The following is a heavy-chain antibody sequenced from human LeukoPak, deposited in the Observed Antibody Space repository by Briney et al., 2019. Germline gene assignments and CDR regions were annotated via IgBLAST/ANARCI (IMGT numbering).Heavy chain of an antibody. Sequence: GGSLRLSCAASGFSFSTYEMHWVRQAPGKGLEWVSDISSSGSTVYYADSVKGRFTTSRDNADNYLYLQMHSLRAEDTAVYYCSLLAVASPQDYWGQGTLVTVSS. J-gene: IGHJ4*02. D-gene: IGHD6-19*01. CDR1: GFSFSTYE. V-gene: IGHV3-48*03. CDR3: SLLAVASPQDY. CDR2: ISSSGSTV.